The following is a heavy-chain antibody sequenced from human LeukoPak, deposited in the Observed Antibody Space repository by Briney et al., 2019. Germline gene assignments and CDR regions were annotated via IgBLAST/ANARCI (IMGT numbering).Heavy chain of an antibody. Sequence: GRSLRLSCAASGFTFSSYGMHWVRQAPGKGLDWVSVIYSGGDTYYADAVKGRFTISRNNSKNMIYLEMTSLKAEDTAVYYCAKERNLEIAVAGTIFDYWGQGTLVTVSS. D-gene: IGHD6-19*01. V-gene: IGHV3-NL1*01. CDR1: GFTFSSYG. J-gene: IGHJ4*02. CDR3: AKERNLEIAVAGTIFDY. CDR2: IYSGGDT.